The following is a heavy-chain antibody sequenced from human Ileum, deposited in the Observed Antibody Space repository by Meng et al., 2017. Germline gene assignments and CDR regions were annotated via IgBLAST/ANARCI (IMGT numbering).Heavy chain of an antibody. D-gene: IGHD3-22*01. CDR3: ARTRYHSGSAYYEFGY. Sequence: SDTLSLTCAVSGYSISSDYDWSWIRQSPGKVLEWIARIFHSGSSDYNPSLKSRVTISVDTSKNQFSLKFTSVTAADSAVYYCARTRYHSGSAYYEFGYWGHGTLVTVSS. J-gene: IGHJ4*01. CDR2: IFHSGSS. CDR1: GYSISSDYD. V-gene: IGHV4-38-2*01.